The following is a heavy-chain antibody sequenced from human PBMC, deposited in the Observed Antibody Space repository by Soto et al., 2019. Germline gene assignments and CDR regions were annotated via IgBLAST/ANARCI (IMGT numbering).Heavy chain of an antibody. V-gene: IGHV1-46*01. CDR3: ARSSGGNVGFIIEHTDRLDP. D-gene: IGHD3-10*01. Sequence: ASVKVSCTAPRDTFTSYYINWVRQAPGQGLEWMGIINPHGGSTIYAQQFRGRVTMTRDTSTSTVYMDLRSLTSEDTAFYYCARSSGGNVGFIIEHTDRLDPWGKGTLVTGSS. CDR1: RDTFTSYY. CDR2: INPHGGST. J-gene: IGHJ5*02.